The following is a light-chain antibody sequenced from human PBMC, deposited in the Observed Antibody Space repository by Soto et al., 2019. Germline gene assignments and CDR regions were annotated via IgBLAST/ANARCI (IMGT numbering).Light chain of an antibody. J-gene: IGKJ5*01. Sequence: EIVLTQSPGTLSLPPGERATLSCRASQSVSSSYLAWYQQKPGQAPRLLIYNASSRATGIPDRFSGSGSGTEFTLTISSLQSEDFAVYYCQQYNNWPITFGQGTRLEIK. CDR2: NAS. CDR1: QSVSSSY. V-gene: IGKV3-20*01. CDR3: QQYNNWPIT.